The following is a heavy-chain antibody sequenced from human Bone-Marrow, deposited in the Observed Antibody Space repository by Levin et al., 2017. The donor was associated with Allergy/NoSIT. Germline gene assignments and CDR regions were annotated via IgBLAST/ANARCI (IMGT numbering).Heavy chain of an antibody. V-gene: IGHV3-49*03. CDR1: GFTFGDSG. Sequence: GESLKISCTASGFTFGDSGMSWFRQAPGKGLEWVGFIRTKTYGETTEYAASVKGRFTISRDNSKSVAYLQMNSLKTEDTAVYFCTRVIELVGTDHPSYYDYSGLDVWGQGTTVTVSS. D-gene: IGHD1-1*01. CDR2: IRTKTYGETT. CDR3: TRVIELVGTDHPSYYDYSGLDV. J-gene: IGHJ6*02.